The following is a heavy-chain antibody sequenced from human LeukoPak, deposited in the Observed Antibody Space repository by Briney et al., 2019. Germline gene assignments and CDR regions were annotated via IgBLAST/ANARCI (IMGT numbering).Heavy chain of an antibody. CDR2: IYHSGST. V-gene: IGHV4-4*02. Sequence: PSETLSLTCAVSGGSISSSNWWSWVRQPPGKGLEWIGEIYHSGSTNYNPSLKSRVTISVDKSKNQFSLKLSSVTAADTAVYYCARVTPYSSSWYEFDLYYFDYWGQGTLVTVSS. CDR3: ARVTPYSSSWYEFDLYYFDY. D-gene: IGHD6-13*01. CDR1: GGSISSSNW. J-gene: IGHJ4*02.